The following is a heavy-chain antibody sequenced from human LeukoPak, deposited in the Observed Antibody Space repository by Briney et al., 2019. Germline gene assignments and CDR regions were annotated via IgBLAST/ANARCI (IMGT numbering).Heavy chain of an antibody. D-gene: IGHD5-12*01. CDR2: INHSGST. CDR1: GGSFSGYY. J-gene: IGHJ4*02. CDR3: ARLDIVATRNY. Sequence: SETLSLTCAVYGGSFSGYYWSWIRQPPGKGLEWIGEINHSGSTNYNPSLKSRVTIPVDTSKNQFSLKLSSVTAADTAVYYCARLDIVATRNYWGQGTLVTVSS. V-gene: IGHV4-34*01.